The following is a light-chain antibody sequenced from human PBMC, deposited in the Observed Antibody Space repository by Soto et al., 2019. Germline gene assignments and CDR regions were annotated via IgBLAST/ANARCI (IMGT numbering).Light chain of an antibody. V-gene: IGLV2-23*01. CDR1: RSDIGSYNL. Sequence: QSALTQPASVSGSPGESITILCTGSRSDIGSYNLVSWYQQHPGKAPKLVIFEGHKRPSDIPARFSGSKSAYTASLTISGLQPDDEADYYCCSYAGADSAPYVLGTGSKVTVL. J-gene: IGLJ1*01. CDR2: EGH. CDR3: CSYAGADSAPYV.